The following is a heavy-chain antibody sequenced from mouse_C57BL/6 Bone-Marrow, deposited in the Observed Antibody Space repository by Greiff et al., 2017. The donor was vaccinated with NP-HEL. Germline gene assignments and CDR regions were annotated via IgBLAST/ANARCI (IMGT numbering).Heavy chain of an antibody. CDR3: ARGLLWLRRRDYDAMDY. Sequence: VQLQQPGAELVKPGASVKLSCKASGYTFTSYWMHWVKQRPGQGLEWIGMIHPNSGSTNYNEKFKSKATLTVDKSSSTAYMQLSSLTSEDSAVYYCARGLLWLRRRDYDAMDYWGRGTSVTVSS. CDR1: GYTFTSYW. D-gene: IGHD2-2*01. J-gene: IGHJ4*01. V-gene: IGHV1-64*01. CDR2: IHPNSGST.